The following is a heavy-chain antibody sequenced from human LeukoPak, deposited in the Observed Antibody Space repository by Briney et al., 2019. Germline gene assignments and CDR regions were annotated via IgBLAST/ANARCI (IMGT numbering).Heavy chain of an antibody. D-gene: IGHD6-13*01. Sequence: GRSLRLSCAASGFTFDDYAMHWVRQAPGKGLEWVSGISWNSGSIGYADSVKGRFTISRDNAKNSLYLQMNSLRAEDTALYYCAKARGIAAAGTFDYWGQGTLVTVSS. CDR3: AKARGIAAAGTFDY. J-gene: IGHJ4*02. CDR2: ISWNSGSI. CDR1: GFTFDDYA. V-gene: IGHV3-9*01.